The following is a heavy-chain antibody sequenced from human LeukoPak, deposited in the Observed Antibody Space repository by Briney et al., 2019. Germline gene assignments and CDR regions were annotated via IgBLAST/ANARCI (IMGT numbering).Heavy chain of an antibody. V-gene: IGHV3-48*04. J-gene: IGHJ6*03. Sequence: GGSLRLSCAASGFTFSSYSMNWVRQAPGKGLEWVSYISSSGSTIYYADSVKGRFTISRDNAKNSLYLQMNSLRAEDTAVYYCARDPNYDFWSGYPTYYMDVWGKGTTVTVSS. D-gene: IGHD3-3*01. CDR1: GFTFSSYS. CDR3: ARDPNYDFWSGYPTYYMDV. CDR2: ISSSGSTI.